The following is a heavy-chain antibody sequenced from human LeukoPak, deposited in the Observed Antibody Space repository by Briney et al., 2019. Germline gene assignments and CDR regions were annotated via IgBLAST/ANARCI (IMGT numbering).Heavy chain of an antibody. Sequence: ASVKVSCKASGYTFSDHYLHWVRQAPGHGLEWLGWINPHSGGTHYAQKFQGRVTMTRDTSISTAYMELSSLRSDDTAVYFCAREIVATIGGAFDIWGQGTMVTVSS. CDR3: AREIVATIGGAFDI. CDR1: GYTFSDHY. D-gene: IGHD5-12*01. J-gene: IGHJ3*02. V-gene: IGHV1-2*02. CDR2: INPHSGGT.